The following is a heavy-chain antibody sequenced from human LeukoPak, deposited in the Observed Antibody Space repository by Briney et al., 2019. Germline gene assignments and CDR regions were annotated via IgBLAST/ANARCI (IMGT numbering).Heavy chain of an antibody. V-gene: IGHV4-34*01. Sequence: SETLSLTCAVYGGSFSGYYWSWIRQPPGKGLEWIGEINHSGSTNYNPSLKSRVTISVDTSKNQFSLKLSSVTAADTAVYDCARFKRYCSGGSCYYYYYYYMDVWGKGTTVTVS. D-gene: IGHD2-15*01. CDR3: ARFKRYCSGGSCYYYYYYYMDV. CDR2: INHSGST. CDR1: GGSFSGYY. J-gene: IGHJ6*03.